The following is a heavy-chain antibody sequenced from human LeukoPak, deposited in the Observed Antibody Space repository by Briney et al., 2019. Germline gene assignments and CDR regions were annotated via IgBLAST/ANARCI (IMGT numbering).Heavy chain of an antibody. Sequence: GGSLRLSCAASGFTFTSFAMTWVRQAPGKGLEWVSTIGGRGGSTDYADYVKGRFTISRDNSNNSLFVQMNSLRAEDTAVYFCAKSRSGSANWALQILDNWGQGTLVTVSS. D-gene: IGHD1-1*01. CDR1: GFTFTSFA. J-gene: IGHJ4*02. CDR3: AKSRSGSANWALQILDN. CDR2: IGGRGGST. V-gene: IGHV3-23*01.